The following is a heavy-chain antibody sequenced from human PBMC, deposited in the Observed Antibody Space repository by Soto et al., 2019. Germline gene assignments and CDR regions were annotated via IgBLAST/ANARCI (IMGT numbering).Heavy chain of an antibody. CDR3: ARAGEMATIRGLGY. V-gene: IGHV1-69*02. Sequence: QVQLVQSGAEVKKPGSSVKVSCKASGGTFSINTISWVRQAPGQGLEWMGRIIPILGIANYAQKFQGRVTITADKSTSTAYMELSSLRSEDTAVYYCARAGEMATIRGLGYWGQGTLVTVSS. CDR1: GGTFSINT. D-gene: IGHD5-12*01. CDR2: IIPILGIA. J-gene: IGHJ4*02.